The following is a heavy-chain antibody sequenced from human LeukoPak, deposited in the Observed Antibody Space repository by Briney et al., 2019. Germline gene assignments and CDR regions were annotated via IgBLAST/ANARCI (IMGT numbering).Heavy chain of an antibody. D-gene: IGHD6-13*01. CDR2: ISYDGSNK. CDR3: AREDSSSCLGY. Sequence: GGSLRLSCAASGFTFSSYGMHWVRQAPGKGLEWVAVISYDGSNKYYADSVKGRFTISRDNSKNTLYLQMNSLRAEDTAVYYCAREDSSSCLGYWGQGTLVTVSS. V-gene: IGHV3-30*03. J-gene: IGHJ4*02. CDR1: GFTFSSYG.